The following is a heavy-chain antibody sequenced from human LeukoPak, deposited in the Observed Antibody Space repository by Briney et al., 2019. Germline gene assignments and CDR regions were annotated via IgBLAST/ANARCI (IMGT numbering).Heavy chain of an antibody. V-gene: IGHV4-59*01. CDR1: GGSISSYY. J-gene: IGHJ4*02. CDR3: ARAGGYYDILTRYSLLLDY. Sequence: PSETLSLTCTVTGGSISSYYWSWIRQPPGKGLEWIGYIYYSGSTNYNPSLKSRVTISVDTSKIQFSLKLSSVTAADTAVYYCARAGGYYDILTRYSLLLDYWGQGTLVTVSS. CDR2: IYYSGST. D-gene: IGHD3-9*01.